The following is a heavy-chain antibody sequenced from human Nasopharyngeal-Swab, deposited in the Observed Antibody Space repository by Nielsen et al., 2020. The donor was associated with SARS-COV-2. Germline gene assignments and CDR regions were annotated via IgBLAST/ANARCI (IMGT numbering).Heavy chain of an antibody. CDR1: GYTFTGYY. CDR2: INPNSGGT. V-gene: IGHV1-2*06. CDR3: ASDNVAVAGFFDY. D-gene: IGHD6-19*01. J-gene: IGHJ4*02. Sequence: ASVKVSCKASGYTFTGYYMHWVRQAPGQGLEWMGRINPNSGGTNYAQKFQGRVTMTRDTSISTAYMELSRLRSDDTAVYYCASDNVAVAGFFDYWGQGTLVTVSS.